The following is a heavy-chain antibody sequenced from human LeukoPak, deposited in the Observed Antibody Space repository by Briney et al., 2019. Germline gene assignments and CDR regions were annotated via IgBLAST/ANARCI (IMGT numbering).Heavy chain of an antibody. CDR3: ARGRYCSSTSCYTTPYVLRH. CDR1: GGSFSGYY. J-gene: IGHJ1*01. Sequence: SETLSLTCAVYGGSFSGYYWSWIRQPPGKWLEWIGEINHSGSTNYNPSLKSRVTISVDTSKNQFSLKLSSVTAADTAVYYCARGRYCSSTSCYTTPYVLRHWGQGTLVTVSS. D-gene: IGHD2-2*02. CDR2: INHSGST. V-gene: IGHV4-34*01.